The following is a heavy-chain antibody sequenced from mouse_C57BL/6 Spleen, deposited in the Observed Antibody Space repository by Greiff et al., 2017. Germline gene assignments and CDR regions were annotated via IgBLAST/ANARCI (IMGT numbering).Heavy chain of an antibody. J-gene: IGHJ2*01. D-gene: IGHD2-1*01. CDR2: ISDGGSYT. CDR1: GFTFSSYA. CDR3: ARDRIYYAFDY. V-gene: IGHV5-4*01. Sequence: EVKVEESGGGLVTPGGSLKLSCAASGFTFSSYAMSWVRQTPEKRLAWVATISDGGSYTYSPDNVKGRFPISRDNAKNNRYLQMMHLKSEDTAMYYCARDRIYYAFDYWGQGTTLTVSS.